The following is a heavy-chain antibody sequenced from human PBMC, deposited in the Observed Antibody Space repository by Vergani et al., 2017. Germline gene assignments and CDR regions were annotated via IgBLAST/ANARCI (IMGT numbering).Heavy chain of an antibody. J-gene: IGHJ4*02. CDR2: TRYDGIVE. Sequence: QVQLVESGGGVVQPGGSLRLSCAASGFTFTNYGMHWVRQAPGKGLEWVAFTRYDGIVEYYGDSVRGRFTISRDSSKTVYLQMNSLRFEDTAMYFCAKDLSYSTAWPHFDSRGQGTLVTVSS. CDR1: GFTFTNYG. V-gene: IGHV3-30*02. CDR3: AKDLSYSTAWPHFDS. D-gene: IGHD4-11*01.